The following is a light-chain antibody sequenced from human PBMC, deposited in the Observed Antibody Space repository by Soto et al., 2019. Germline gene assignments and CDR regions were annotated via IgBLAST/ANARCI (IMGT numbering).Light chain of an antibody. CDR3: IQATQSPWP. J-gene: IGKJ1*01. Sequence: EIGMTQTPRSPPVTLGQASSISCRFSQSLVHNDGNTYLSWFQQRPGQPPRLLIYKVSDRFSGVPDRFSGSGAGTDFTLTISRVEVEDVGVYYSIQATQSPWPFGPGTKVDIK. CDR2: KVS. CDR1: QSLVHNDGNTY. V-gene: IGKV2-24*01.